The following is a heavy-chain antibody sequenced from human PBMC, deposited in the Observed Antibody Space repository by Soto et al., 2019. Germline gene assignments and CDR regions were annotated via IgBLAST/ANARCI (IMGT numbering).Heavy chain of an antibody. V-gene: IGHV5-51*01. CDR3: ARQDQEGYYYYGVDV. J-gene: IGHJ6*02. CDR2: IYPGDSDT. Sequence: GESLKISCKGSGHRFTSYWIGWVRQMPGKGLEWMGIIYPGDSDTRYSPSFQGQVTISADKSINTAYLQWSSLKASDTAMYFCARQDQEGYYYYGVDVWGQGTTVTVSS. CDR1: GHRFTSYW.